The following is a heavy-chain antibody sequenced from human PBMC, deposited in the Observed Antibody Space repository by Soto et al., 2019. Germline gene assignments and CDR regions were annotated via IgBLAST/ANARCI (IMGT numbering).Heavy chain of an antibody. Sequence: SVKVSCKVSGYRFTTYGINWVRQAPGQGLEWVGWFNPDNQNTNYAQKFQDRVSLTTDSSTNTAYMELRDLRSDDTAVYYCARVRFGDPFDFWGQGSLVTVSS. CDR2: FNPDNQNT. CDR1: GYRFTTYG. J-gene: IGHJ4*02. V-gene: IGHV1-18*01. CDR3: ARVRFGDPFDF. D-gene: IGHD3-16*01.